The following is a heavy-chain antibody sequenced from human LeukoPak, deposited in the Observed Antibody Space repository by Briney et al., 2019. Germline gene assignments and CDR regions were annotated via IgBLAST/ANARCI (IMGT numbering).Heavy chain of an antibody. CDR2: IYAGNSDT. V-gene: IGHV5-51*01. Sequence: GESLEISCQGFGYTFTTSWIGWVRQLPGKGLEWMAIIYAGNSDTKYSPSFQGQVSISTDRSISTAYLQWSSLQASDTAIYYCAVLNHPDGRVYWGQGTLVTVSS. CDR1: GYTFTTSW. J-gene: IGHJ4*02. CDR3: AVLNHPDGRVY. D-gene: IGHD5-24*01.